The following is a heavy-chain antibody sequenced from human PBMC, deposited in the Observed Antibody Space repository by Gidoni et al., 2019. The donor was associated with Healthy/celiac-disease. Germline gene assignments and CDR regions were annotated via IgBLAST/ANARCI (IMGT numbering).Heavy chain of an antibody. D-gene: IGHD3-22*01. J-gene: IGHJ4*01. V-gene: IGHV1-69*01. CDR2: ILPIFGTA. Sequence: ILPIFGTANYAQKFQGRVTITADESTSTAYMELSSLRSEDTAVDYCARDRTYYEDSSGSGAFDYWGHGTLVTVSS. CDR3: ARDRTYYEDSSGSGAFDY.